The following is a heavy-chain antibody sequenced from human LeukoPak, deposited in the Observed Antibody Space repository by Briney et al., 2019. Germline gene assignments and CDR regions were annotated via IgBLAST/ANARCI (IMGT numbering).Heavy chain of an antibody. J-gene: IGHJ4*02. CDR3: AAYDSSGYYYARGSLDY. D-gene: IGHD3-22*01. Sequence: GASVKVSCKASGYTFTGYYMHWVRQAPGQRLEWMGRINPNSGGTNYAQKFQGRVTMTRDTSISTAYMELSRLRSDDTAVYYCAAYDSSGYYYARGSLDYWGQGTLVTVSS. CDR1: GYTFTGYY. CDR2: INPNSGGT. V-gene: IGHV1-2*06.